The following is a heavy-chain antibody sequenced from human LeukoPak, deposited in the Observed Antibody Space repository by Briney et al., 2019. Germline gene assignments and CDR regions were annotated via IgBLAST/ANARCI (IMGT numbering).Heavy chain of an antibody. V-gene: IGHV1-24*01. Sequence: ASVKVSCKVSGYTLTEMSIHWVRQAPGGALEWMGGFDPEDGETIYAQKFQGRVTMTEDTSTDTAYMELSSLRSEDTAVYYCATGNIVGAYDAFDMWGQGTMVTVSS. CDR2: FDPEDGET. CDR3: ATGNIVGAYDAFDM. J-gene: IGHJ3*02. CDR1: GYTLTEMS. D-gene: IGHD1-26*01.